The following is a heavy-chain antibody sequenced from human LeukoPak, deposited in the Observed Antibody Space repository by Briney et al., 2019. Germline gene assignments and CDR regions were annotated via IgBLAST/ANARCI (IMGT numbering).Heavy chain of an antibody. D-gene: IGHD3-10*01. CDR1: GGSISSGDYY. V-gene: IGHV4-30-4*02. J-gene: IGHJ3*02. CDR3: ARARAITMVRTPGSFDI. Sequence: PSETLSLTCTVSGGSISSGDYYWSWIRQPPGKGLEWIGYIYYSGSTYYNPSLKSRVTISVDTSKNQFSLKLSSVTAADTAVYYCARARAITMVRTPGSFDIWGQGTMVTVSS. CDR2: IYYSGST.